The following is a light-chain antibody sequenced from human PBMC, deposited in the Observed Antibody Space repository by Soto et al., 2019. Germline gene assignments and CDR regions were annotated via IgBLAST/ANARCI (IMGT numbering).Light chain of an antibody. CDR1: SIDVGGYNY. Sequence: QSALTQPPSASGSPGQSVTISCTGTSIDVGGYNYVSWYQQYPGRAPKLMIYEVTKRPSGVPDRFSGSKSGNTASLTVSGLQAEDEAYYYCSSYAASNNFYFVFGGGTKLNVL. CDR2: EVT. J-gene: IGLJ3*02. V-gene: IGLV2-8*01. CDR3: SSYAASNNFYFV.